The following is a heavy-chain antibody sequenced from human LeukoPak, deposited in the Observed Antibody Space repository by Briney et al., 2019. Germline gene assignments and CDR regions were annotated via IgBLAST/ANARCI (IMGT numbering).Heavy chain of an antibody. D-gene: IGHD6-13*01. CDR1: GFTVSSNY. J-gene: IGHJ6*04. CDR2: IYSGGSA. Sequence: GGSLRLSCAASGFTVSSNYMSWVRQAPGKGLEWVPVIYSGGSAYYADSVKGRFTISRDNSKNTLYLQMNSLRAEDTAVYYCARDPGGQQLEYGMDVWGKGTTVTVSS. CDR3: ARDPGGQQLEYGMDV. V-gene: IGHV3-53*01.